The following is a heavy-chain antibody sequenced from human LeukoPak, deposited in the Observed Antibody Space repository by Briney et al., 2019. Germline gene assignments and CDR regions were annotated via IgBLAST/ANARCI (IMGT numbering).Heavy chain of an antibody. J-gene: IGHJ4*02. V-gene: IGHV3-30*15. CDR2: MSLDGSSI. D-gene: IGHD3-10*01. CDR1: GFAFNTQA. CDR3: SRERGKLRDLDL. Sequence: PGGSLRLSCVASGFAFNTQAMHWVRQAPGKGLEWLAVMSLDGSSIYYADSVKGRFTISRDNSKNTLYLQMSSLRVEDTAVYYFSRERGKLRDLDLWGQGAPLTVSS.